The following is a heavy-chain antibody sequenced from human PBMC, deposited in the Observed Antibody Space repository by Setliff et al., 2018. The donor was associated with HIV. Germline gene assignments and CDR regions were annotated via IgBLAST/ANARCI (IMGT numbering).Heavy chain of an antibody. V-gene: IGHV3-74*01. D-gene: IGHD3-9*01. CDR3: ARGDQTGYYTTYYYYMDV. Sequence: PGGSLRLSCAASGFTFSSYAMRWVRQAPGKGLEWVSRLNSDGRSTTYADSVKGRFTISRDNARNTVFLQMNSLRAEDSAVYYCARGDQTGYYTTYYYYMDVWGLGTTVTVSS. J-gene: IGHJ6*03. CDR1: GFTFSSYA. CDR2: LNSDGRST.